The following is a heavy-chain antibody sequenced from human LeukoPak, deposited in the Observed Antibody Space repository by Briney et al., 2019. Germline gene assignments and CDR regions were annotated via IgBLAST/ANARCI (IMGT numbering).Heavy chain of an antibody. CDR3: ASGVPAAIWHYYYGMDV. CDR2: INHSGST. V-gene: IGHV4-34*01. D-gene: IGHD2-2*01. Sequence: SETLSLTCAVYGGSFSGYYWSWIRQPPGKGLEWIGEINHSGSTNYNPSLKSRVTISVDTSKNQFSLKLSSVTAADTAVYYCASGVPAAIWHYYYGMDVWGQGTTVTVSS. CDR1: GGSFSGYY. J-gene: IGHJ6*02.